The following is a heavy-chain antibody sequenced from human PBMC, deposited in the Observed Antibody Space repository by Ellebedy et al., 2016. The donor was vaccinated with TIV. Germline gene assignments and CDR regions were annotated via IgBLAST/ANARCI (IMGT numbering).Heavy chain of an antibody. CDR1: GFTVSDTY. V-gene: IGHV3-66*01. CDR3: ARGRTTGI. J-gene: IGHJ4*02. Sequence: PGGSLRLTCAASGFTVSDTYMSWVRQAPGKGLEWVSVIYSGGSTYYADSVKGRVTISRDNAKNTLYLQMNSLRAEDTAVYYCARGRTTGIWGQGTLVTVSS. CDR2: IYSGGST. D-gene: IGHD1-14*01.